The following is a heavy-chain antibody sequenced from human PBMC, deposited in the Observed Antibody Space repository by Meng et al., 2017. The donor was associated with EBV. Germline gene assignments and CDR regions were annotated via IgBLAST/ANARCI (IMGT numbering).Heavy chain of an antibody. Sequence: QVQLLLSVAEVKQTGASVKVSCKASGYAFPSDGISWVRQAPGQGLEWMGWISAYNGNTNYAQKLQGRVTMTTDTSTSTAYMELRSLRSDDTAVYYCARGLDYFDYWGQGTLVTVSS. CDR2: ISAYNGNT. CDR1: GYAFPSDG. V-gene: IGHV1-18*01. CDR3: ARGLDYFDY. J-gene: IGHJ4*02.